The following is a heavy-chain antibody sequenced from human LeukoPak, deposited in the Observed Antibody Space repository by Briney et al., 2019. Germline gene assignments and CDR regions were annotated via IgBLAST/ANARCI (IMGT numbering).Heavy chain of an antibody. CDR3: AREWSVAGTYNWFDP. CDR1: GFTVSSNY. D-gene: IGHD6-19*01. Sequence: GGSLRLSCAASGFTVSSNYMSWVRQAPGKGLEWVSDIYSGGSTYYADSVKGRFTISRDNSKNTLYLQMNSLRAEDTAVYYCAREWSVAGTYNWFDPWGQGTLVTVSS. V-gene: IGHV3-66*02. J-gene: IGHJ5*02. CDR2: IYSGGST.